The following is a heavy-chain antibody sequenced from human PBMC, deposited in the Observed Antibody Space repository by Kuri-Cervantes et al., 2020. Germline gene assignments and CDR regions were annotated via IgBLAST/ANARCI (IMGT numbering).Heavy chain of an antibody. V-gene: IGHV3-9*01. J-gene: IGHJ4*02. Sequence: SLKISCAASGFTFDDYAMHWVRQAPGQGLEWVSGISWNSGSIGYADSVKGRFTISRDNAKNSLYLQMNSLRAEDTALYYCAKDIGAYYYDSSGYFDYWGQGTLVTVSS. CDR1: GFTFDDYA. CDR3: AKDIGAYYYDSSGYFDY. D-gene: IGHD3-22*01. CDR2: ISWNSGSI.